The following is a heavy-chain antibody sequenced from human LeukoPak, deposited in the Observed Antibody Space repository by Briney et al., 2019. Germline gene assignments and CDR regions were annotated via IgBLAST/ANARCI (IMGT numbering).Heavy chain of an antibody. CDR2: ISGSGGST. D-gene: IGHD3-22*01. CDR1: GFTFSIYG. V-gene: IGHV3-23*01. Sequence: GGTLRLSCAASGFTFSIYGMSWVRQAPGKGLEWVSAISGSGGSTHYADSVKGRFTISRDNSKNTLYLQMNSLRAEDTAVYYCARVLRYDNSGHDSFDIWGQGTMVTVSS. J-gene: IGHJ3*02. CDR3: ARVLRYDNSGHDSFDI.